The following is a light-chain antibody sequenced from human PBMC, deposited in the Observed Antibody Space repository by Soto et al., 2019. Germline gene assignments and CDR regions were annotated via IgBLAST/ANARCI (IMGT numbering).Light chain of an antibody. CDR3: AAWDDSLNGPV. CDR1: SSNIGNNA. V-gene: IGLV1-36*01. CDR2: FDN. Sequence: QSVLTQPPSVSAAPRQRVTISCSGSSSNIGNNAVNWYQHLPGKSPKLLIHFDNQLPSGVSARISGDKSGTSASRTISGLQSDDEADYYCAAWDDSLNGPVFGGGTKLTVL. J-gene: IGLJ3*02.